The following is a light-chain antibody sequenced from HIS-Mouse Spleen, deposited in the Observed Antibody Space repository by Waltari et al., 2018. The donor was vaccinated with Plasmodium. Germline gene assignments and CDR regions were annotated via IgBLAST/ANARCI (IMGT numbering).Light chain of an antibody. Sequence: QSALTQPPSASGSPGQSVPIPCTGPSSDVGGYNYVPWYQQHPGKAPKLMIYEVSQRPSGVPDRFSGSKSGNTASLTVSGLQAEDEADYYCSSYAGSNNLVFGGGTKLTVL. CDR1: SSDVGGYNY. CDR3: SSYAGSNNLV. V-gene: IGLV2-8*01. CDR2: EVS. J-gene: IGLJ2*01.